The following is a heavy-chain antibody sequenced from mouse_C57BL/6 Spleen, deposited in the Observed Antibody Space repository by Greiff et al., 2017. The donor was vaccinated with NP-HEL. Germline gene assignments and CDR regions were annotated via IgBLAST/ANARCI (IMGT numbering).Heavy chain of an antibody. CDR1: GYTFTSYW. Sequence: QVQLQQPGAELVRPGTSVKLSCKASGYTFTSYWMHWVKQRPGQGLEWIGVIDPSDSYTTYNQKFKGKATLTVDTASSTPYMQLSSLTSEDSAVYDCARATGVYWDFGVWGTGTTVTVAS. D-gene: IGHD6-1*01. CDR3: ARATGVYWDFGV. V-gene: IGHV1-59*01. CDR2: IDPSDSYT. J-gene: IGHJ1*03.